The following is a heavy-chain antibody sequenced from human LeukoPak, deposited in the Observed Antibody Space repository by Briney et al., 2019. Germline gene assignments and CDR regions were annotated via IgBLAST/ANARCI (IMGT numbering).Heavy chain of an antibody. Sequence: SETLSLTCTVSGGSISSYYWSWIRQPPGKGLEWIGYIYYSGSTNYNPSLKSRVTISVDTSKNQFSLKLSSVTAADTAVYYCARDRGNYDILTGYLTDAFDIWGQGTMVTVS. CDR1: GGSISSYY. CDR2: IYYSGST. CDR3: ARDRGNYDILTGYLTDAFDI. J-gene: IGHJ3*02. V-gene: IGHV4-59*01. D-gene: IGHD3-9*01.